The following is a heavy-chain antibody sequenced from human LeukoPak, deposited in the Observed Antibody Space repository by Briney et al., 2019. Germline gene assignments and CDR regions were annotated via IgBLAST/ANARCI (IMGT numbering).Heavy chain of an antibody. CDR3: AREYIAFPYYYYYMDV. Sequence: ASVKVSCKASGYTFTGYYMHWVRQAPGQGLEWMGWINPNSGGTNYAQEFQGRVTMTRDTSISTAYMELSRLRSDDTAVYYCAREYIAFPYYYYYMDVWGKGTTVTVSS. V-gene: IGHV1-2*02. CDR2: INPNSGGT. CDR1: GYTFTGYY. D-gene: IGHD2-21*01. J-gene: IGHJ6*03.